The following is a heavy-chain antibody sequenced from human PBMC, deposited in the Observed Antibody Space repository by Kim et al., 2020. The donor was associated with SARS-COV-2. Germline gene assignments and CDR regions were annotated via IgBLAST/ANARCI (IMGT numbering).Heavy chain of an antibody. CDR3: ARSRLRFLEWLLVRYYYGMYV. D-gene: IGHD3-3*01. Sequence: ASVKVSCKSSGYTFTSYDINWVRQATGQGLEWMGWMNPNSGNTGYAQKFQGRVTMTRNTSISTAYMELSSLRSEDTAVYYCARSRLRFLEWLLVRYYYGMYVWGHGTTVTVSS. CDR1: GYTFTSYD. V-gene: IGHV1-8*01. J-gene: IGHJ6*02. CDR2: MNPNSGNT.